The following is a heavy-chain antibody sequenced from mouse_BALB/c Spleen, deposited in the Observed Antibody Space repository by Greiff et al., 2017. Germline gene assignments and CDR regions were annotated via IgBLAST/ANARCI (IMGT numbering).Heavy chain of an antibody. CDR1: GFTFSSYG. J-gene: IGHJ3*01. Sequence: EVQGVESGGGLVQPGGSLKLSCAASGFTFSSYGMSWVRQTPDKRLELVATINSNGGSTYYPDSVKGRFTISRDNAKNTLYLQMSSLKSEDTAMYYCARGEGGAWFAYWGQGTLVTVSA. V-gene: IGHV5-6-3*01. CDR3: ARGEGGAWFAY. CDR2: INSNGGST.